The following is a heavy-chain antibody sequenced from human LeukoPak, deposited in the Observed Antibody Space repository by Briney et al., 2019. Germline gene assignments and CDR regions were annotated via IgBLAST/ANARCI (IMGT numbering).Heavy chain of an antibody. CDR3: AGVVYDILTGRNTEFDY. V-gene: IGHV3-20*01. CDR1: GFTFDDYG. J-gene: IGHJ4*02. D-gene: IGHD3-9*01. Sequence: GGSLRLSCAASGFTFDDYGMSWVRQAPGKGLEWVSRINWNGGSTGYADSVKGRFTISRDNAKNSLYLQMNSLRAEDTALYHCAGVVYDILTGRNTEFDYWGQGTLVTVSS. CDR2: INWNGGST.